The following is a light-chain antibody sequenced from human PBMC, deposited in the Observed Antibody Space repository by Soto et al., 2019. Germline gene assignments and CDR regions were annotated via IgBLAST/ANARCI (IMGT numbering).Light chain of an antibody. V-gene: IGKV3-15*01. CDR3: QPRSNWPSIT. Sequence: TGMTQSPATLSVSPGERATLSCRASQSVSSCLAWYQQKPGQAPRLLIYGASKRATGFPARFSGSGSGTDFTLTISSLQSEDFAVYYCQPRSNWPSITFGQRTRLEI. CDR2: GAS. J-gene: IGKJ5*01. CDR1: QSVSSC.